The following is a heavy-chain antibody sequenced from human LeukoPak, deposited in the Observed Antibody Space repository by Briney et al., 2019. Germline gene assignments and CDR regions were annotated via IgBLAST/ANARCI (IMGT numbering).Heavy chain of an antibody. CDR2: IRGSDGST. D-gene: IGHD1-14*01. J-gene: IGHJ4*02. V-gene: IGHV3-23*01. CDR3: AKDYWGEP. CDR1: GFTFSSYA. Sequence: GGPLRLSCAASGFTFSSYAMSWVRQAPGKGLEWVSGIRGSDGSTYYADSVKGRFTISRDNSKNTLCLQMNSMRVEDTAVYYCAKDYWGEPWGQGTLVTVSS.